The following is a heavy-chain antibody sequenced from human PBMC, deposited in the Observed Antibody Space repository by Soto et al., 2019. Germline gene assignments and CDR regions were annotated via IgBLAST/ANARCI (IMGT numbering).Heavy chain of an antibody. Sequence: QVQLVQSGAEVKKPGASVKVSCKTSGYTFTSYHISWVRQAPGQGLEWVGWISAYNTNTNYAQKFQGRGTMTTDTLTSTAYMELRSLRSDDTAVYYCARDTPPTDYWGQGTLVTVSS. CDR1: GYTFTSYH. V-gene: IGHV1-18*01. CDR2: ISAYNTNT. J-gene: IGHJ4*02. CDR3: ARDTPPTDY.